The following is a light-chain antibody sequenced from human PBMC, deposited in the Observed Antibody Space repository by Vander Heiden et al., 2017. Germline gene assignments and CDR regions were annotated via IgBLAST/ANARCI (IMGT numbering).Light chain of an antibody. CDR3: QQRSNWPPLT. V-gene: IGKV3-11*01. CDR1: QSVSSY. J-gene: IGKJ4*01. CDR2: DAS. Sequence: EIVLTQSPATLSLSPGERATLPCRASQSVSSYLAWYQQKPGQAPRLLIYDASNRATGIPARFSGSGSETDFTLTISSLEPEDFAVYYCQQRSNWPPLTFGGGTKVEIK.